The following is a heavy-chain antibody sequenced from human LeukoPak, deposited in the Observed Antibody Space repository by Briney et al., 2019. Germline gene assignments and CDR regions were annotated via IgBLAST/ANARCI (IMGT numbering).Heavy chain of an antibody. CDR2: IYTSGST. CDR1: GGSISSGSYY. Sequence: PSETLSLTCTVSGGSISSGSYYWSWIRQPAGKGLEWIGRIYTSGSTNYNPSLKSRVTISVDTSKNQFSLKLSSVTAADTAVYYCAISDYGLFDPWGQGTLVTVSS. CDR3: AISDYGLFDP. J-gene: IGHJ5*02. D-gene: IGHD4-17*01. V-gene: IGHV4-61*02.